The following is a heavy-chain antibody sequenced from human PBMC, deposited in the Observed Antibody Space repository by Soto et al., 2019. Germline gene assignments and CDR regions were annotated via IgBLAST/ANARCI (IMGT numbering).Heavy chain of an antibody. CDR2: IYQSKSA. J-gene: IGHJ4*02. V-gene: IGHV4-30-2*01. D-gene: IGHD3-16*02. CDR1: GGSVTSGCHS. Sequence: TLSLTCVVSGGSVTSGCHSWSWIRQAPGKGLEWVGSIYQSKSAYYNPSLRSRVAISLYRSNNQVSLRMTSVTASDTAIYYCARGDTRLGELSHDYWGQGTLGTVS. CDR3: ARGDTRLGELSHDY.